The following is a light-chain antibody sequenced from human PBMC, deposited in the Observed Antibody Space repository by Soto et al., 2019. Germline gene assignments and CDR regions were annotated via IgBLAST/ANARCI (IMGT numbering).Light chain of an antibody. Sequence: EIGMTQSPATLSVSPGERATLSCRASESVVNKLAWYQQRPGQAPRLLIYGASTRATGISARFSGSGSGTEFTLTISSLQSEDFAVYYCQQYNNWPGTFGQGTKVDI. CDR1: ESVVNK. V-gene: IGKV3-15*01. CDR3: QQYNNWPGT. CDR2: GAS. J-gene: IGKJ1*01.